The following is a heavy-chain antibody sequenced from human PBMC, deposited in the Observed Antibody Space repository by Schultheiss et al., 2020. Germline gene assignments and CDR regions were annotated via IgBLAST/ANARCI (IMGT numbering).Heavy chain of an antibody. J-gene: IGHJ6*02. CDR1: GYTFTGYY. Sequence: SVKVSCKASGYTFTGYYMHWVRQAPGQGLEWMGGIIPICGTSNCAQKFQGRVTITADESTSTAYMELSSLRSEDTAVYYCARDSLELQPTYYYYGMDVWGQGTTVTVSS. D-gene: IGHD1-26*01. V-gene: IGHV1-69*13. CDR2: IIPICGTS. CDR3: ARDSLELQPTYYYYGMDV.